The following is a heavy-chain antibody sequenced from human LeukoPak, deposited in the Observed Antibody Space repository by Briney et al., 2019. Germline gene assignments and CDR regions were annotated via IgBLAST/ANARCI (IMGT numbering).Heavy chain of an antibody. D-gene: IGHD3-10*01. CDR1: GFTFSSYA. CDR3: AKESRGGRDNSYGSGSYSTYSFDY. CDR2: ISGSGGST. J-gene: IGHJ4*02. V-gene: IGHV3-23*01. Sequence: GGSLRLSCAASGFTFSSYAMSWVRQAPGKGLEWVSAISGSGGSTYYADSVKGRFTISRDNSKNTLYLQMNSLRAEDTAVYYCAKESRGGRDNSYGSGSYSTYSFDYWGQGTLVTVSS.